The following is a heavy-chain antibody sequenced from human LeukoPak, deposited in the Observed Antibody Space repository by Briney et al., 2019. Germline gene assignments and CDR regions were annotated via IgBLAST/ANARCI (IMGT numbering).Heavy chain of an antibody. V-gene: IGHV4-34*01. Sequence: SETLSLTCAVYGGSFSGYYWSWIRQPPGKGLEWIGEINHSGSTNYNPSLKSRVTISVDTSKNQFSLKLSSVTAADTAVYYCARSGDYDPPGWGQGTLVTVSS. CDR2: INHSGST. J-gene: IGHJ4*02. D-gene: IGHD3-22*01. CDR1: GGSFSGYY. CDR3: ARSGDYDPPG.